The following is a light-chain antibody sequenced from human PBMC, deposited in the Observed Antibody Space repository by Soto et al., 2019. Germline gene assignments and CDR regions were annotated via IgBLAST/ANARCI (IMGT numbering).Light chain of an antibody. J-gene: IGLJ3*02. CDR2: RNN. CDR1: SSNIGSNY. Sequence: QSVLTQPPSASGTPGQRVTFSCSGSSSNIGSNYVYWYQQLPGTAPKLLIYRNNQRPSGVPDRFSGSKSGTSASLAISGLRSEDEADYYCAAWDDSLSGWVFAGGTKLTVL. V-gene: IGLV1-47*01. CDR3: AAWDDSLSGWV.